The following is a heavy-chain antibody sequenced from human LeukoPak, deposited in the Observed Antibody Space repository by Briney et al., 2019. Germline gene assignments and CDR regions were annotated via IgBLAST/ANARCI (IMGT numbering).Heavy chain of an antibody. Sequence: SETLSLTCAVYGGSFSGYYWSWIRQPPGKGLEWIGEINHSGSTNYNPSLKSRVTISVDTSKNQFSLKLSSVTAADTAVYYCARGPPIAAAGRAAFDIWGQGTMVTVSS. D-gene: IGHD6-13*01. V-gene: IGHV4-34*01. CDR1: GGSFSGYY. CDR3: ARGPPIAAAGRAAFDI. CDR2: INHSGST. J-gene: IGHJ3*02.